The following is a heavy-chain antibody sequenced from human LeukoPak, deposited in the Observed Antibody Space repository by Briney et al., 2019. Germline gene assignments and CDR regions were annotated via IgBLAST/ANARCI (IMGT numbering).Heavy chain of an antibody. CDR2: MYGNSGKT. CDR1: GYTFTSYD. D-gene: IGHD3-22*01. Sequence: GASVKVSCKTSGYTFTSYDINWVRQVTGQGLEWVGGMYGNSGKTAYAQNFLGRVTITRNTSISTAYMELSSLRSEDTAVYYCARLYYYASSGYDALDIWGQGTMVAVSS. CDR3: ARLYYYASSGYDALDI. J-gene: IGHJ3*02. V-gene: IGHV1-8*01.